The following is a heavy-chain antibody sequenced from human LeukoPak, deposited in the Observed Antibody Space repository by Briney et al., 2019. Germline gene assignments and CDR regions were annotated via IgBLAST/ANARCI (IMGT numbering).Heavy chain of an antibody. D-gene: IGHD3-3*01. Sequence: GGSLRLXCAASGLTFSSYAMHWVRQAPGKGLEYVSAISSNGGSTYYANSVKGRFTISRDNSKNTLYLQMGSLRAEDMAVYYCARDFYDFWSGYPEYCFDYWGQGTLVTVSS. CDR2: ISSNGGST. CDR1: GLTFSSYA. CDR3: ARDFYDFWSGYPEYCFDY. V-gene: IGHV3-64*01. J-gene: IGHJ4*02.